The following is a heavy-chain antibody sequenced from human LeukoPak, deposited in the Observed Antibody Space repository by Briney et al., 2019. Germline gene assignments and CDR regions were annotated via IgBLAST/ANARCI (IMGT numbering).Heavy chain of an antibody. J-gene: IGHJ4*02. Sequence: PSEILSLTCTVSGGSISSSSHYWGWIRQPPGKGLEWIGSIYYSGSTHYNPSLRSRVTISVDTSKNQFSLKLSSVTAADTAVYYCARQGYDILTSFDYWGQANIVSVSS. CDR3: ARQGYDILTSFDY. CDR2: IYYSGST. V-gene: IGHV4-39*01. D-gene: IGHD3-9*01. CDR1: GGSISSSSHY.